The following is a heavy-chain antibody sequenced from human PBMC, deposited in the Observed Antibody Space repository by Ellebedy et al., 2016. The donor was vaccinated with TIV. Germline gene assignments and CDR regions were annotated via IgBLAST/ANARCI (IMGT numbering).Heavy chain of an antibody. CDR1: GFTFSSYG. CDR3: ARERGFDY. V-gene: IGHV3-30*03. CDR2: ISYDGSNK. Sequence: PGGSLRLSCAASGFTFSSYGMHRVRQAPGKGLEWVAVISYDGSNKYYADSVKGRFTISRDNSKNTLYLQMNSLRAEDTAVYYCARERGFDYWGQGTLVTVSS. J-gene: IGHJ4*02. D-gene: IGHD3-10*01.